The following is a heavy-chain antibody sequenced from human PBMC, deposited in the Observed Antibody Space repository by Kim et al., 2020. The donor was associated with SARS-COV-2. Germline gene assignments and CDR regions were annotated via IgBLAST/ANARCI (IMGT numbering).Heavy chain of an antibody. CDR1: GYSFTTYA. V-gene: IGHV1-3*01. D-gene: IGHD3-10*01. CDR3: ARDRGSSGSEGRSGMDV. CDR2: MKAGSGNT. J-gene: IGHJ6*02. Sequence: ASVKVSCKASGYSFTTYAMHWVRQAPGQRLEWMGWMKAGSGNTKYSQNFQGRVTIARDTSAYTAYMELSSLTSEDTAVYYCARDRGSSGSEGRSGMDVWGQGTTVTVSS.